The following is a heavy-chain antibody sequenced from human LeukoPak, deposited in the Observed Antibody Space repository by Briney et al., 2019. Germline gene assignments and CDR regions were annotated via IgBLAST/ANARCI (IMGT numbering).Heavy chain of an antibody. CDR2: MRPNGGYT. Sequence: ASVKVSCKASGYTFTSYDINWVRQATGQGPEWMGWMRPNGGYTGYAQKFKGRVTMTRNTSISTAYMELSNLTSEDTAVYYCARRHSSSWLDYYYGMDVWGQGTTVTVSS. J-gene: IGHJ6*02. CDR1: GYTFTSYD. D-gene: IGHD6-13*01. CDR3: ARRHSSSWLDYYYGMDV. V-gene: IGHV1-8*01.